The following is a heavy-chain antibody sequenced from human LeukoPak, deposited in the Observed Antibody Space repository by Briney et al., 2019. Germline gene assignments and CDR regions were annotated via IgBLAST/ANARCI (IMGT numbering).Heavy chain of an antibody. D-gene: IGHD6-19*01. CDR3: ARDGAVAGTAYPEY. CDR1: GYTFTGYY. Sequence: AAVKVSCKASGYTFTGYYMHRVRQAPGQGLEWMGWINPNSGGTNYAQKFQGRVTMTRDTSISTAYMELSRLTSDDAAVYYCARDGAVAGTAYPEYWGQGTLVTVSS. J-gene: IGHJ4*02. V-gene: IGHV1-2*02. CDR2: INPNSGGT.